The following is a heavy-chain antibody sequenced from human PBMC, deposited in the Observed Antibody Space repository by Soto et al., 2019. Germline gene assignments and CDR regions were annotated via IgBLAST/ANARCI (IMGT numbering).Heavy chain of an antibody. CDR2: ITGSGGST. Sequence: EVQLLESGGGLVQPGGSLRLSCVASGFTFSGYAMTWVRQAPGKGLEWVSAITGSGGSTYYADSVKGRFTISRDNSKNTLYLQMNSPRAEDAAVYYCATRISGWYEIDYWGQGTLVTVSS. D-gene: IGHD6-19*01. J-gene: IGHJ4*02. CDR3: ATRISGWYEIDY. V-gene: IGHV3-23*01. CDR1: GFTFSGYA.